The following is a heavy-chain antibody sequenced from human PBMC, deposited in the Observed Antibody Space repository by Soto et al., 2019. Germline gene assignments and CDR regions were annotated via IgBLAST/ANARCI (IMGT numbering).Heavy chain of an antibody. CDR3: ARALASGRGLDY. V-gene: IGHV3-23*01. D-gene: IGHD3-10*01. J-gene: IGHJ4*02. CDR1: GFIFSSCP. CDR2: ISGSGSTI. Sequence: EVHLLESGGDLVQPGGSLRLSCAASGFIFSSCPMSWVRQAPGKELEWVSGISGSGSTIFYGDSVRGRFTTSRDNSKNTLYREMSSLRVEDTAVYYCARALASGRGLDYWGQGTLVTVSS.